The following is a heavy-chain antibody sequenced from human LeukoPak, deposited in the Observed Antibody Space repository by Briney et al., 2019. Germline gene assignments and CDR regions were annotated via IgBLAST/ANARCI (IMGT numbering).Heavy chain of an antibody. CDR3: ARGVIVPAAAWYYMDV. J-gene: IGHJ6*03. Sequence: PGRSLRLSCAASGFTFSSYGMHWVRQAPGKGLEWVAVIWYDGSNKYYADSVKGRFTISRDNSKNTLYLQMNSLRAEDTAVYYCARGVIVPAAAWYYMDVWGSGTTVTVS. D-gene: IGHD2-2*01. CDR1: GFTFSSYG. V-gene: IGHV3-33*01. CDR2: IWYDGSNK.